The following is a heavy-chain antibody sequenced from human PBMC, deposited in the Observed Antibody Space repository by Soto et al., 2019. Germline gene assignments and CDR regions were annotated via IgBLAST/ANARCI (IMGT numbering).Heavy chain of an antibody. Sequence: GASVKVSCKASGYSFTDYHIHWVRQAPGQGLEWLGRINPKSGGTSTAQKFQGWVTMTRDRSISTVYMELTRQRSDDTAVYFCARGHSTDCSNGVCSFFYNHEMDVWGQGTTVTVSS. D-gene: IGHD2-8*01. CDR1: GYSFTDYH. CDR3: ARGHSTDCSNGVCSFFYNHEMDV. V-gene: IGHV1-2*04. J-gene: IGHJ6*02. CDR2: INPKSGGT.